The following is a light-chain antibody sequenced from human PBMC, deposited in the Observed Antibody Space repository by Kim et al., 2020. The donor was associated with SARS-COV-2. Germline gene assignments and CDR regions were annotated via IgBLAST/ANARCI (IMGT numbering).Light chain of an antibody. J-gene: IGLJ3*02. CDR3: AAWDDSLNGWV. CDR2: SNN. CDR1: SSNIGSNT. V-gene: IGLV1-44*01. Sequence: ELTQPPSASGTPGQRVTISCSGSSSNIGSNTVNWYQQLPGTAPKLLIYSNNQRPSGVPDRFSGSKSGTSASLAISGLQSEDEADYYCAAWDDSLNGWVFGGGTRLTVL.